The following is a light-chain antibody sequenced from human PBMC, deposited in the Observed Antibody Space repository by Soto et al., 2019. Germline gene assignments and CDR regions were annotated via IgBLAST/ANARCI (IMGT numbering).Light chain of an antibody. CDR3: QQLNSYPRT. CDR1: PAIASF. CDR2: GAS. Sequence: IQLTQSPSSLSASVGDRVTITCRASPAIASFLAWYQQKPGTAPKLLIYGASTLQSGVPSRFSGSGSGTDFTLTISSLQPEDFATYYCQQLNSYPRTFGPGTKVDIK. V-gene: IGKV1-9*01. J-gene: IGKJ3*01.